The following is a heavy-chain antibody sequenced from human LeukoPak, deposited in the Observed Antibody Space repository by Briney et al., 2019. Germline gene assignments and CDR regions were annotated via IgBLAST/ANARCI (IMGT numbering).Heavy chain of an antibody. CDR1: GGSSSSSSYY. Sequence: PSETLSLTCTVSGGSSSSSSYYWGWIRQPPGKGLEWIGSIYYSGSTYYNPSLNSRVTISVDTSKNQFSLKLNSVTAADTAVYYCARWDRDGYNYATPIDAFDIWGQGTRVTVSS. CDR2: IYYSGST. CDR3: ARWDRDGYNYATPIDAFDI. D-gene: IGHD5-24*01. V-gene: IGHV4-39*07. J-gene: IGHJ3*02.